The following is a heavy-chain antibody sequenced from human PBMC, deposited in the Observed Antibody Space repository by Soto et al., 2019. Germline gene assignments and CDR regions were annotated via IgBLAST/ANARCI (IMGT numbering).Heavy chain of an antibody. D-gene: IGHD3-9*01. CDR1: GFTFSDHY. CDR2: IRKKANSYTA. J-gene: IGHJ4*02. Sequence: GGSLRLSCAASGFTFSDHYMDWVRQASGKGLEWVGRIRKKANSYTAEYAAPVKGRFTISRDDSKNSLYLQMNSLKIEDTALYYVVRAGTGYQLDYWGQGTLVTVSS. CDR3: VRAGTGYQLDY. V-gene: IGHV3-72*01.